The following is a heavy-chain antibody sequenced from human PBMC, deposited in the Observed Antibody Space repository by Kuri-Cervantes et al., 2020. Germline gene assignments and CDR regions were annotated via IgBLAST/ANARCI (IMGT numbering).Heavy chain of an antibody. CDR3: ARSPPATMIVVAPEFDP. J-gene: IGHJ5*02. CDR2: IYYSGST. Sequence: SETLSLTCTVSGGSISSSSYYWGWIRQPPGKGLEWIGSIYYSGSTYYNPSLKSRVTISVDTSKNQFSLKLTYVTAADTAVYYCARSPPATMIVVAPEFDPWGQGILVTVSS. D-gene: IGHD3-22*01. CDR1: GGSISSSSYY. V-gene: IGHV4-39*07.